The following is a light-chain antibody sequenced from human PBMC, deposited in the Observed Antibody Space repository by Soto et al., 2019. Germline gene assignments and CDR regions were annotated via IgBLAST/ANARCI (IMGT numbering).Light chain of an antibody. CDR3: AAWDDSLNGVV. J-gene: IGLJ2*01. CDR2: STN. CDR1: SSNIGSNT. V-gene: IGLV1-44*01. Sequence: QSVLTQPPSASGTPGQRVTISCSGSSSNIGSNTVNWYQQLPGTAPKLLIYSTNQRPSGVPDRFSGSKSGTSASLATSGLQSEDEADYYCAAWDDSLNGVVFGGGTKVTVL.